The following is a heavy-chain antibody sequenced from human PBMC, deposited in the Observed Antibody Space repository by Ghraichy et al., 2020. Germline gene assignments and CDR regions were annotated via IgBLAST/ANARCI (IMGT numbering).Heavy chain of an antibody. CDR1: GFTVSSNY. CDR3: ARANAMPDSRFYYYGMDV. V-gene: IGHV3-53*01. D-gene: IGHD3-3*01. Sequence: GGSLRLSCAASGFTVSSNYMSWVRQAPGKGLEWVSVIYSGGSTYYADSVKGRFTISRDNSKNTLYLQMNSLRAEDTAVYYCARANAMPDSRFYYYGMDVWGQGTTVTVSS. CDR2: IYSGGST. J-gene: IGHJ6*02.